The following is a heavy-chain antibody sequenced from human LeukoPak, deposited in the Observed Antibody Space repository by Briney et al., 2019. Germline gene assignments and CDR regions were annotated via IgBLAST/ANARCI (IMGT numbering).Heavy chain of an antibody. CDR2: IYYSGST. D-gene: IGHD3-22*01. Sequence: SETLSLTCPVSGGSISSGDYYWSWIRQPPGKGPEWIGYIYYSGSTYYNPSLKSRVTISVDTSKNQFSLKLSSVTAADTAVYYCARGLGGYDSSGYYYSNWFDPWGQGTLVTVSS. CDR1: GGSISSGDYY. J-gene: IGHJ5*02. CDR3: ARGLGGYDSSGYYYSNWFDP. V-gene: IGHV4-30-4*08.